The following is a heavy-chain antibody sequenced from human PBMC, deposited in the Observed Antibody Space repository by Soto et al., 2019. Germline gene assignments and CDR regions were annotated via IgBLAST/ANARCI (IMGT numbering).Heavy chain of an antibody. V-gene: IGHV4-59*11. D-gene: IGHD3-3*01. J-gene: IGHJ6*02. CDR2: IFYSGNT. CDR3: AKALESGIGFESDFWSGYYGYYGMDV. CDR1: AGSITSHY. Sequence: SETLSLTCTVSAGSITSHYWTWIRQPPGRGLEWIGYIFYSGNTNYNPSLKSRVTISVDTSKNQFSLELRSVTAADTAVYYCAKALESGIGFESDFWSGYYGYYGMDVWGQGTTVTVSS.